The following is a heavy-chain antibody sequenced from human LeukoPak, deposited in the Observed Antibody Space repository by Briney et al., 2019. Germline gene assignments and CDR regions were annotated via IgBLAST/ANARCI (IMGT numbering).Heavy chain of an antibody. Sequence: GGSLRLSCAASGFTFSSYGMHWVRQAPGKGLEWVAVISYDGSNKYYADSVKGRFTISRDNSKNTLYLQMNSLRAEDTAVYYCAKSWYRYCSGGSCYSPLDYWGQGTLVTASS. D-gene: IGHD2-15*01. CDR3: AKSWYRYCSGGSCYSPLDY. CDR1: GFTFSSYG. CDR2: ISYDGSNK. J-gene: IGHJ4*02. V-gene: IGHV3-30*18.